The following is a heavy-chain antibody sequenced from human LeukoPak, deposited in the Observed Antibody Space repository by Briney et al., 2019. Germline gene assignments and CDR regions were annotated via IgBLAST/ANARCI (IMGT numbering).Heavy chain of an antibody. D-gene: IGHD5-18*01. J-gene: IGHJ6*02. CDR2: IYYSGST. V-gene: IGHV4-59*01. CDR3: ARDVRYTYGRRAGRDYYYCLDV. CDR1: GGSISSYY. Sequence: SETLSLTCTVSGGSISSYYWSWIRQPPGKGLEWIGYIYYSGSTNYNPSLKSRVTISVDTSKNQFSLKLSSVTDADTAVYFGARDVRYTYGRRAGRDYYYCLDVWGQGTTVTVSS.